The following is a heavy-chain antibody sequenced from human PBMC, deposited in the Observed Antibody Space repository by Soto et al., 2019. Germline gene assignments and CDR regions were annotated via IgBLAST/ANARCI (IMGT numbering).Heavy chain of an antibody. CDR1: GGSITNYC. CDR2: IYYSGSA. CDR3: ARGVAFGHYYYHMDL. D-gene: IGHD3-10*01. J-gene: IGHJ6*02. Sequence: SETLSLTCTVSGGSITNYCWSWVRQPPGKGLEWIGYIYYSGSADYNPSLGSRVTISIDTSKSQFSLKLTSVTAADTAVYYCARGVAFGHYYYHMDLWGQGTTVT. V-gene: IGHV4-59*01.